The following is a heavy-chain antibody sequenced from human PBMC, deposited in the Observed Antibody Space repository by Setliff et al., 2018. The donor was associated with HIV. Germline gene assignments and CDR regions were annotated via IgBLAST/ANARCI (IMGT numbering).Heavy chain of an antibody. J-gene: IGHJ4*02. Sequence: ASVKVSCKASGYTFTTYGITWVRQAPGQGLEWMGWISAYNGNTNYAQKLQGRVTMTTDTSTSTAYMELRSLRSDDTAVYYCARTPARKGRGAYYFDYWGQGTLVTVSS. CDR1: GYTFTTYG. CDR2: ISAYNGNT. CDR3: ARTPARKGRGAYYFDY. V-gene: IGHV1-18*01. D-gene: IGHD1-26*01.